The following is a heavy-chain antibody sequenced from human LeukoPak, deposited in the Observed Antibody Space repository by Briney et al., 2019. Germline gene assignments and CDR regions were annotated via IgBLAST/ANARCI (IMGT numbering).Heavy chain of an antibody. J-gene: IGHJ4*02. Sequence: SGGSLRLSCAASGFTFSSYEMNWVRQAPGKGLEWVSYISSSGSTIYYADSVKGRFTISRDNAKNTLYLQMNSLRAEDTAVYYCARVSSGWYVYDYWGQGTLVTVSS. V-gene: IGHV3-48*03. D-gene: IGHD6-19*01. CDR1: GFTFSSYE. CDR3: ARVSSGWYVYDY. CDR2: ISSSGSTI.